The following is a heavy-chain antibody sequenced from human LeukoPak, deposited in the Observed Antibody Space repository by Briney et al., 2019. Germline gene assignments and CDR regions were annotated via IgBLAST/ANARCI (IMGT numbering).Heavy chain of an antibody. J-gene: IGHJ6*03. D-gene: IGHD2-21*01. CDR1: GVSLSSYS. CDR3: ARDGVRAYCGGDCMDV. V-gene: IGHV3-66*01. Sequence: PGGSLRLSCAASGVSLSSYSMSWVRQAPGKGLEWVSVIYSGGSTYYADSEKAILPIPRDKSKNTLYLQINSLRAEDTAVYYCARDGVRAYCGGDCMDVWGKGTTVTISS. CDR2: IYSGGST.